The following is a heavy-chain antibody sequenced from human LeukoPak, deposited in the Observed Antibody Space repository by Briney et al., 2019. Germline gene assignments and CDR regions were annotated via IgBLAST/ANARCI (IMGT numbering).Heavy chain of an antibody. CDR1: GFTLSSYA. D-gene: IGHD3-9*01. J-gene: IGHJ4*02. CDR2: ISGSGDDT. CDR3: AKGDASPVHLLTGH. V-gene: IGHV3-23*01. Sequence: GGSLRLSCAASGFTLSSYAMTWVCQAPGKGLEWVTGISGSGDDTYYADSVKGRFTVSRDNSKNTLYLQMNSLRVEDTAVYYCAKGDASPVHLLTGHWGQGTLVTVSS.